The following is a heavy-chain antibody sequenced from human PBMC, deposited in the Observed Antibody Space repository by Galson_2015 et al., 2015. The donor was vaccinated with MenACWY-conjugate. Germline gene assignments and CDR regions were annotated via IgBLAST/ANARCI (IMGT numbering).Heavy chain of an antibody. D-gene: IGHD3-22*01. CDR1: GFTFSSYA. Sequence: SLRLSCAASGFTFSSYAMSWVRQAPGKGLEWVSAISGSGGSNYYADSVKGRFTISRDNSKKTLYLQMNRLRAEDTAVYYCAKDVRYYDSSGYCSTPVDYWGQGALVTVSS. V-gene: IGHV3-23*01. CDR3: AKDVRYYDSSGYCSTPVDY. CDR2: ISGSGGSN. J-gene: IGHJ4*02.